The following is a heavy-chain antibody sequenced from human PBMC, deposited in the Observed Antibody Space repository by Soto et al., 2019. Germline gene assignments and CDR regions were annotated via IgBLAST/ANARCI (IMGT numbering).Heavy chain of an antibody. D-gene: IGHD6-6*01. CDR3: ASIAARTNWFDP. V-gene: IGHV4-59*01. Sequence: SETLSLTCTVSGGSISSYYWSWIRQPPGKGLEWIGYIYYSGSTNYNPSLKSRVTISVDTSKNQFSLKLSSVTAADTAVYYCASIAARTNWFDPWGQGTLVTVS. J-gene: IGHJ5*02. CDR2: IYYSGST. CDR1: GGSISSYY.